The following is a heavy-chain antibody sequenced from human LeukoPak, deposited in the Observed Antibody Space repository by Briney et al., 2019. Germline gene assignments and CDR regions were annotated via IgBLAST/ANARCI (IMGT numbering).Heavy chain of an antibody. CDR2: IINSGGST. CDR3: AKEGYVSWAYQLSHFEY. V-gene: IGHV3-23*01. J-gene: IGHJ4*02. D-gene: IGHD2-15*01. Sequence: SGGSLRLSCAASAFTFSSYTMSWVRQAPGKGLEWVSAIINSGGSTYYADSVKGRFTISRDNSKNTVYLQMNSLRAEDTAVYYCAKEGYVSWAYQLSHFEYWGQGTLVTVAS. CDR1: AFTFSSYT.